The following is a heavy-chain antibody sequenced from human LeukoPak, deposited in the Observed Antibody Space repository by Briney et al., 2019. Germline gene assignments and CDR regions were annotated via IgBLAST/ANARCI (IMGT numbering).Heavy chain of an antibody. V-gene: IGHV4-31*03. D-gene: IGHD2/OR15-2a*01. CDR2: IYYSGST. CDR1: GGSISSGGYY. CDR3: AREIYGGYFDY. Sequence: KASETLSLTCTVSGGSISSGGYYWSWIRQHPGKGLEWIGYIYYSGSTYYNPSLKSRVTISVDTSKNQFSLKLSSVTAADTAVYYCAREIYGGYFDYWGQGTLVTVPS. J-gene: IGHJ4*02.